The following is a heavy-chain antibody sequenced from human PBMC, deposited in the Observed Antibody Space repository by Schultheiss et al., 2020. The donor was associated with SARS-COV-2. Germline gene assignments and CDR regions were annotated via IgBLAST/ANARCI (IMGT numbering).Heavy chain of an antibody. D-gene: IGHD2-8*01. CDR3: ARMLYYYYGMDV. Sequence: SGPTLVKPTQTLTLTCTFSGFSLSTSGVGVGWIRQPPGKALEWLAVIYWNDDKRYSPSLKSRLTITKDTSKNQVVLTMTNMDPVDTATYYCARMLYYYYGMDVWGQGTTVTVSS. V-gene: IGHV2-5*01. CDR2: IYWNDDK. CDR1: GFSLSTSGVG. J-gene: IGHJ6*02.